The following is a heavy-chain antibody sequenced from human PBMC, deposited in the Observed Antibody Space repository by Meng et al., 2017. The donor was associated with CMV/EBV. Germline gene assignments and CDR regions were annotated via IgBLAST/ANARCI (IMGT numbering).Heavy chain of an antibody. V-gene: IGHV1-69*05. Sequence: SVKVSCKASGGTFSSYAISWVRQAPGQGLEWMGGIIPIFGTANYAQKFQGRVTITTDESTSTVYMELSSLRSEDTAVYYCARAWEYNWNSGRSDAFDIWGQGTMVTVSS. J-gene: IGHJ3*02. CDR3: ARAWEYNWNSGRSDAFDI. CDR1: GGTFSSYA. CDR2: IIPIFGTA. D-gene: IGHD1-7*01.